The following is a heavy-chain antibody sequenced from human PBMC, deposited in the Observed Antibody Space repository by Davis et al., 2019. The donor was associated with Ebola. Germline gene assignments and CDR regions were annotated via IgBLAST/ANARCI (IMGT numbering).Heavy chain of an antibody. Sequence: PSETLSLTCAVYGGSFSGYYWSWIRQPPGKGLEWIGEINHSGSTNYNPSLKSRVTISVDTSKNQFSLKLSSVTAADTAVYYCAGLSPLGTTVDYCGQGTLVTVSS. D-gene: IGHD1-7*01. CDR3: AGLSPLGTTVDY. CDR1: GGSFSGYY. CDR2: INHSGST. J-gene: IGHJ4*02. V-gene: IGHV4-34*01.